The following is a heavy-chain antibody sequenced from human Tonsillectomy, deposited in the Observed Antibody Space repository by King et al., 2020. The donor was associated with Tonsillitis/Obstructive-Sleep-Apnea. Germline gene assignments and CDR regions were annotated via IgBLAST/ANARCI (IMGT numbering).Heavy chain of an antibody. CDR2: IWYGGSNK. V-gene: IGHV3-33*01. Sequence: QVQLVESGGGVVQPGRSLRLSCAASGFTFSSYGMHWVRQAPGKGLEWVAVIWYGGSNKYYADSVKGRFTISRDNSKNTLYLQMNSLRAEDTAVYYCAGDKGSNLISGLDPWGQGTLVTVSS. CDR3: AGDKGSNLISGLDP. D-gene: IGHD4-11*01. J-gene: IGHJ5*02. CDR1: GFTFSSYG.